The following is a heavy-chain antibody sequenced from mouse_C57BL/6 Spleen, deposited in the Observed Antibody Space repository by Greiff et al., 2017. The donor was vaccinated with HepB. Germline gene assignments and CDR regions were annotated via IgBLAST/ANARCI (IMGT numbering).Heavy chain of an antibody. CDR2: IDPSDSYT. CDR3: ARFRVYGGYYVPFAY. D-gene: IGHD2-3*01. CDR1: GYTFTSYW. J-gene: IGHJ3*01. V-gene: IGHV1-50*01. Sequence: QVQLQQPGAELVKPGASVKLSCKASGYTFTSYWMQWVKQRPGQGLEWIGEIDPSDSYTNYNQKFKGKATLTVDTSSSTAYMTLSSLTSEDSAVYYCARFRVYGGYYVPFAYWGQGALVTVSA.